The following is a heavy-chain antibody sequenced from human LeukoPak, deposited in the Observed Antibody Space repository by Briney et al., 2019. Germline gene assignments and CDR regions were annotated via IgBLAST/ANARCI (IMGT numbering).Heavy chain of an antibody. V-gene: IGHV3-7*02. Sequence: GGSLRLSCAASGFTFSTYWMNWVRQAPGKGLEWVAHIKQDGSEKFYVDSVKGRFTISRDNAKNSLYLQMNSLRAEDTAVYYCARGAQYSSGGGYYYYYGMDVWGQGTTVTVSS. CDR3: ARGAQYSSGGGYYYYYGMDV. J-gene: IGHJ6*02. D-gene: IGHD6-19*01. CDR1: GFTFSTYW. CDR2: IKQDGSEK.